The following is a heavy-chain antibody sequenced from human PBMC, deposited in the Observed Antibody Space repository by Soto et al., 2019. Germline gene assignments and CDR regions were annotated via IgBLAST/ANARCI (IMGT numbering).Heavy chain of an antibody. CDR3: AKDGARSIAARPGYYYYMDV. Sequence: EVQLVESGGGLVQPGRSLRLSCAASGFTFDDYAMHWVRQAPGKGLEWVSGISWNSGSIGYADSVKGRFTISRDNAKNSLYLQMNSLRAEDTALYYCAKDGARSIAARPGYYYYMDVWGKGTTVTVSS. CDR1: GFTFDDYA. CDR2: ISWNSGSI. D-gene: IGHD6-6*01. V-gene: IGHV3-9*01. J-gene: IGHJ6*03.